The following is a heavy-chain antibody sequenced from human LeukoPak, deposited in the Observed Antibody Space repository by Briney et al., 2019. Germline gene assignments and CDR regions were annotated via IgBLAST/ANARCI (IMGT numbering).Heavy chain of an antibody. CDR2: IYHSGST. J-gene: IGHJ5*02. CDR3: ARGDGSGSGRWFDP. V-gene: IGHV4-4*02. CDR1: GGSISSSNW. Sequence: SETLSLTCAVSGGSISSSNWWSWVRQPPGQGLEWIGEIYHSGSTNYNPSLKSRVTISVDKSKNQFSLNLNFVTAADTALYYCARGDGSGSGRWFDPWGQGTLITVSS. D-gene: IGHD3-10*01.